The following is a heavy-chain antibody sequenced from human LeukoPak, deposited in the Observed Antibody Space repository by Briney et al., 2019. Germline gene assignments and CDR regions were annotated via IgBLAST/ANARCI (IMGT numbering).Heavy chain of an antibody. D-gene: IGHD3-10*01. CDR2: IYYSGSA. CDR3: ARLLASITMVRGVIEIYYYYGMDV. V-gene: IGHV4-39*01. Sequence: PSETLSLTCTVSGCSLISSIYYWVWIRQPPGKALERIGSIYYSGSAYYTPSLKSRVTISVDTSKNQFSLKLSSVTAADTAVYYCARLLASITMVRGVIEIYYYYGMDVWGQGTTVTVSS. J-gene: IGHJ6*02. CDR1: GCSLISSIYY.